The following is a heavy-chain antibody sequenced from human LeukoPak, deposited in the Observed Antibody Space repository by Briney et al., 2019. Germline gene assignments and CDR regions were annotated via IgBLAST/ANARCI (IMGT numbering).Heavy chain of an antibody. V-gene: IGHV1-69*04. J-gene: IGHJ5*02. Sequence: GASVKVSCKAFGGTFSSYAISWVRQAPGQGLEWMGRIIPIFGIANYAQKFQGRVTITADKSTSTAYMELSSLRSEDTAVYYCARARTTVTTSPDWFDPWGQGTLVTVSS. CDR1: GGTFSSYA. CDR3: ARARTTVTTSPDWFDP. D-gene: IGHD4-17*01. CDR2: IIPIFGIA.